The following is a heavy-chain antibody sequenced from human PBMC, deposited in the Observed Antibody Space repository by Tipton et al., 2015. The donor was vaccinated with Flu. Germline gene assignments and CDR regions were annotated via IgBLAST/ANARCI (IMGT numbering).Heavy chain of an antibody. V-gene: IGHV4-39*07. CDR2: IFHSGTT. CDR1: GGSVSSSDFY. CDR3: TRQVEAATRSSS. Sequence: TLSLTCTVSGGSVSSSDFYWGWVRQPPGKGPEWIGSIFHSGTTYYDLSLQSRVTISLDTSKNQFSLKMKSVTVADTAVYYCTRQVEAATRSSSWGQGTLGTVSS. D-gene: IGHD2-15*01. J-gene: IGHJ4*02.